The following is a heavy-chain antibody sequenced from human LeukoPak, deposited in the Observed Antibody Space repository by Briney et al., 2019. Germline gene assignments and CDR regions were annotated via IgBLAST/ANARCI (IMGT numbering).Heavy chain of an antibody. Sequence: GGSLRLSCAASGFTFSAYSMNWVRQAPGKGLEWVSSISSGYRYIYYADSVKGRFTISRDNAKDSLYLQMNSLRAEDTAVYYCAKCSGGNCYHSDDHWGQGTLVTVSP. CDR3: AKCSGGNCYHSDDH. CDR2: ISSGYRYI. J-gene: IGHJ5*02. CDR1: GFTFSAYS. D-gene: IGHD2-15*01. V-gene: IGHV3-21*01.